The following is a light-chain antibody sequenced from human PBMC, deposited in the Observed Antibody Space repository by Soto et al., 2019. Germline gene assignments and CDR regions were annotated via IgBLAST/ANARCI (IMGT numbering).Light chain of an antibody. CDR1: QSVSRN. Sequence: EIVMTQSPATLSVSPGEGATLSCRASQSVSRNLAWYQQKAGQAPRLLIYGASTRATGVPARFSGSGSGTEFTLTISSLQSEDFAVYYCQQYDNWPPYTFGQGTKLEIK. CDR3: QQYDNWPPYT. V-gene: IGKV3-15*01. CDR2: GAS. J-gene: IGKJ2*01.